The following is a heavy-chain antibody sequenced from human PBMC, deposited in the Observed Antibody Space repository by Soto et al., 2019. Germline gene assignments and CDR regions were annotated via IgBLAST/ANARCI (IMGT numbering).Heavy chain of an antibody. D-gene: IGHD2-2*01. J-gene: IGHJ6*02. V-gene: IGHV5-51*01. CDR2: IYPGDSDT. Sequence: LKISCKGSGYSFTSYWIGWVRQMPGKGLEWMGIIYPGDSDTRYSPSFQGQVTISAGKSISTAYLQWSSLKASDTAMYYCARLPIVVVPAANTYYYYYYGMDVWGQGTTVTVSS. CDR3: ARLPIVVVPAANTYYYYYYGMDV. CDR1: GYSFTSYW.